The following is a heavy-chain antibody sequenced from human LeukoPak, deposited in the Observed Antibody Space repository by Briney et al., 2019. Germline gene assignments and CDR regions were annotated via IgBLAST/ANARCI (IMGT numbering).Heavy chain of an antibody. V-gene: IGHV1-69*05. D-gene: IGHD1-26*01. Sequence: SVKVSCKASGGTFSSYAIIWVRQAPGQGLEWMGGIIPIFGTANYAQKFQGRVTITTDESTSTAYMELSSLRSEDTAVYYCASNPSGSSFSPSGYFDYWGQGTLVTVSS. CDR3: ASNPSGSSFSPSGYFDY. CDR1: GGTFSSYA. J-gene: IGHJ4*02. CDR2: IIPIFGTA.